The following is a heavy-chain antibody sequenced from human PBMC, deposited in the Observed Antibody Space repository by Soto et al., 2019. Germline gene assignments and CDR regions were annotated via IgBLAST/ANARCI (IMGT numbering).Heavy chain of an antibody. CDR3: AKGGRQWLVTSDFNY. Sequence: VQLVESGGGVVQPGRSLRLSCAASGFTFSDYAMHWVRQAPGKGLEWVAVVSHDGRNTHYADPVKGRFTISRDSSKNTVSLEMTSLRAEATAVYYCAKGGRQWLVTSDFNYWGQGALVTVSS. CDR1: GFTFSDYA. V-gene: IGHV3-30*18. D-gene: IGHD6-19*01. J-gene: IGHJ4*02. CDR2: VSHDGRNT.